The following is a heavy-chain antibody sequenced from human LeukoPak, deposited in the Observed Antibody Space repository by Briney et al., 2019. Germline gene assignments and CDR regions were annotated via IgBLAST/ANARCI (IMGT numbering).Heavy chain of an antibody. V-gene: IGHV3-21*01. J-gene: IGHJ4*02. CDR2: ISSTISYI. D-gene: IGHD5-18*01. Sequence: AGGSLRLSCAASGFTVSSNYMSWVRQAPGKGLEWVSSISSTISYIYYADSVKGRFTISRDNRKNSLYLQMNSLRVEDTAVYFCASGLTAMLTAEGGFDYWGQGTLVTVSS. CDR1: GFTVSSNY. CDR3: ASGLTAMLTAEGGFDY.